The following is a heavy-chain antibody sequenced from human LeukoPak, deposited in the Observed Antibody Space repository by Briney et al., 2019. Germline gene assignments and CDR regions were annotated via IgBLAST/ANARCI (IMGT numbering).Heavy chain of an antibody. V-gene: IGHV3-74*01. J-gene: IGHJ4*02. Sequence: GSLRLSCAASGFTFSSYWMHWVRQASGKGLVWVSRINTDGSGTIYADPVKGRFTISRDNAKNTLYLQMNSLRAEDTAVYYCARASSSSCDSWGQGTLVTVSS. CDR3: ARASSSSCDS. CDR2: INTDGSGT. D-gene: IGHD6-13*01. CDR1: GFTFSSYW.